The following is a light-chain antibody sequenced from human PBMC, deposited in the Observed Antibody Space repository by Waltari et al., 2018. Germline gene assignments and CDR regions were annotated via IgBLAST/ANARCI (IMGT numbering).Light chain of an antibody. Sequence: EIVLTQSPGTLSLSPGERASLSRRASQSISTYLAWYQQKPGQAPRLLIYHASSRAAGIPDRFSGSGSGTDFSLSISRLEPEDFSVYYCQHYESLPVTFGQGTKVEIK. J-gene: IGKJ1*01. CDR2: HAS. CDR1: QSISTY. CDR3: QHYESLPVT. V-gene: IGKV3-20*01.